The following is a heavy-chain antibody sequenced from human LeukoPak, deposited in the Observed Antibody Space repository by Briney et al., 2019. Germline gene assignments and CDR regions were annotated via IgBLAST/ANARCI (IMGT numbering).Heavy chain of an antibody. V-gene: IGHV1-18*01. J-gene: IGHJ5*02. D-gene: IGHD3-10*01. CDR2: ISGYNGNT. CDR3: AIAAPTRGYGSGLPWFDP. Sequence: ASVEVSCKSSGYTFISYGISWVRQAPGQGLEWMGWISGYNGNTNYAQKLQGRVTMTTDTSTSTAYMELRSLRSDDTAVYYCAIAAPTRGYGSGLPWFDPWGQGTLVNVSS. CDR1: GYTFISYG.